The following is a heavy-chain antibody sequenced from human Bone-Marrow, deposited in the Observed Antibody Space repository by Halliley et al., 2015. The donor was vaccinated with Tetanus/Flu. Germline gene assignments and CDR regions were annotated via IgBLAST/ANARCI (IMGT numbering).Heavy chain of an antibody. CDR2: MSNNGGTS. D-gene: IGHD3-16*01. Sequence: LECVCLMSNNGGTSYAESVQGRLTISRDNSKYTLYLQMGSLGPDDTAVYYCARDGGRGYSSLDSWGRGTLVTVSS. CDR3: ARDGGRGYSSLDS. J-gene: IGHJ5*01. V-gene: IGHV3-64*02.